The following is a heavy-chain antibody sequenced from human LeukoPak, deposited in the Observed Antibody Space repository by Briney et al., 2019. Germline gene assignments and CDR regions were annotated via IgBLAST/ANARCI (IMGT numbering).Heavy chain of an antibody. J-gene: IGHJ6*03. CDR2: IYYSGST. CDR3: ARTNGGYDLYYYYYYMDA. D-gene: IGHD5-12*01. Sequence: PSETLSLTCTVSGGSISSSSYYWGWIRQPPGKGLEWIGSIYYSGSTYYNPSLKSRVTISVDTSKNQFSLKLSSVTAVDTAVYYCARTNGGYDLYYYYYYMDAWGKGTTVTVSS. V-gene: IGHV4-39*07. CDR1: GGSISSSSYY.